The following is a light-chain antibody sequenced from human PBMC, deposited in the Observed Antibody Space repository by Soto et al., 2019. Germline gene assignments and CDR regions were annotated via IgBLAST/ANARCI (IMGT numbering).Light chain of an antibody. Sequence: EIVMTQSPATLSVSPGERATLSCRASQGVSSSLAWYQQTAGQAPRLLIYDVSTRATGIPARFSGSGSGTEFTLTISRLQSEDFALYYCQQYIYWPRTFGQGTRVEI. J-gene: IGKJ1*01. CDR3: QQYIYWPRT. CDR1: QGVSSS. CDR2: DVS. V-gene: IGKV3-15*01.